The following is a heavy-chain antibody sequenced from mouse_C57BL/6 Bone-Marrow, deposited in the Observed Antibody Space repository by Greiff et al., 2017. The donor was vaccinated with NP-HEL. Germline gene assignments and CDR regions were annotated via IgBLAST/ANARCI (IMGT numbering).Heavy chain of an antibody. CDR1: GISITTGNYR. V-gene: IGHV3-5*01. CDR3: ARAHYYGSSYEYYFDY. Sequence: EVQLQQSGPGLVKPSQTVFLTCTVTGISITTGNYRWSWIRQFPGNKLEWIGYIYYSGTITYNPSLTSRTTITRDTPKNQFFLEMSSLTAEDTATYYCARAHYYGSSYEYYFDYWGQGTTLTVSS. J-gene: IGHJ2*01. D-gene: IGHD1-1*01. CDR2: IYYSGTI.